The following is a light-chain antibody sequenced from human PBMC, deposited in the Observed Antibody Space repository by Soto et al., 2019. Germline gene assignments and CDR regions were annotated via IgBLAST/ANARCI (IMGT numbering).Light chain of an antibody. Sequence: QPVLTQPASVSGSPGQSITISCTGTSSDVGGYNYVSWYQQHTGKAPKLMIYDVSNRPSGVSNRFSGSKSGNTASLTISGLQAEDEADYYCSSYTSSSTHVVFGGGTKVTVL. CDR3: SSYTSSSTHVV. CDR1: SSDVGGYNY. CDR2: DVS. J-gene: IGLJ2*01. V-gene: IGLV2-14*01.